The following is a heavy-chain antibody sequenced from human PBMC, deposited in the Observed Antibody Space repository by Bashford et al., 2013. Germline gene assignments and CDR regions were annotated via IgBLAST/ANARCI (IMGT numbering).Heavy chain of an antibody. D-gene: IGHD6-19*01. J-gene: IGHJ1*01. CDR3: APSGSIAVAGTEYFQH. CDR2: INPNSGGT. Sequence: WVRQAPGQGLEWMGWINPNSGGTNYAQKFQGRVTMTRDTSISTAYMELSRLRSDDTAVYYCAPSGSIAVAGTEYFQHWGQGTLVTVSS. V-gene: IGHV1-2*02.